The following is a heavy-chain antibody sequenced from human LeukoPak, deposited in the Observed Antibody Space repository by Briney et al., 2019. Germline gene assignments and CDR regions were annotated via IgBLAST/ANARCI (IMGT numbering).Heavy chain of an antibody. J-gene: IGHJ4*02. D-gene: IGHD2/OR15-2a*01. CDR2: ISYDGSNK. V-gene: IGHV3-30-3*01. CDR3: AREGPRGNSQFDY. Sequence: GRSLRLSCAASGFTFSSYAMHWVRQAPGKGLEWVAVISYDGSNKYYTDSVKGRLTISGDNSKNTLYLQMNSLRAEDTAVYYCAREGPRGNSQFDYWGQGTLVTVSS. CDR1: GFTFSSYA.